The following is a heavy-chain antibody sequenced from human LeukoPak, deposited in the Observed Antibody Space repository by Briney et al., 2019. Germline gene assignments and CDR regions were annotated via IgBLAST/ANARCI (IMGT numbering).Heavy chain of an antibody. CDR2: IYYSGST. J-gene: IGHJ5*02. Sequence: SETLSLTCAVSGGSISSYYWSWIRQPPGKGLEWIGYIYYSGSTNYNPSLKSRVTISIDTPKNQFSLELRSVTAADTAVYYCAREDSTSSHWCDPWGQGTLVTVSS. CDR1: GGSISSYY. CDR3: AREDSTSSHWCDP. V-gene: IGHV4-59*12. D-gene: IGHD6-6*01.